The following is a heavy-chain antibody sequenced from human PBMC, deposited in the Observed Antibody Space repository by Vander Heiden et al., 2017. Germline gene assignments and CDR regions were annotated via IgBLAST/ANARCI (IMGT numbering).Heavy chain of an antibody. J-gene: IGHJ4*02. V-gene: IGHV3-49*05. Sequence: EVQLVESGGGLVKPGRSLRLPCSASGFTFGDYAMSWFRQAPGKGLEWVGFIRSKAFPGTTESAASVKGRFTISRDNSKSIAYLQMNSLRTEDTAVYYCSRDDITGGSGVRYWGQGTLVTVSS. CDR3: SRDDITGGSGVRY. D-gene: IGHD1-20*01. CDR2: IRSKAFPGTT. CDR1: GFTFGDYA.